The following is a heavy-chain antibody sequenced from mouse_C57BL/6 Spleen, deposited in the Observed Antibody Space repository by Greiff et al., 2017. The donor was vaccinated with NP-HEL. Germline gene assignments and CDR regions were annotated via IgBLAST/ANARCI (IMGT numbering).Heavy chain of an antibody. V-gene: IGHV5-16*01. CDR2: INYDGSST. CDR1: GFTFSDYY. D-gene: IGHD1-1*01. Sequence: EVKLMESEGGLVQPGSSMKLSCTASGFTFSDYYMAWVRQVPEKGLEWVANINYDGSSTYYLDSLKSRFIISRDNAKNILYLQMSSLKSEDTATYYCARERDYYGSSYDYFDYWGQGTTLTVSS. CDR3: ARERDYYGSSYDYFDY. J-gene: IGHJ2*01.